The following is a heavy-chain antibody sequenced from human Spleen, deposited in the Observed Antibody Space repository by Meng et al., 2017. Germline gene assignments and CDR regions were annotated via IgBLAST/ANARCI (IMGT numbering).Heavy chain of an antibody. CDR3: ARAYGVYYYDSQGLGGAFDI. J-gene: IGHJ3*02. D-gene: IGHD3-22*01. V-gene: IGHV3-20*04. CDR2: INWNGGST. Sequence: GESLKISCAASGFTFDDYGMSWVRQAPGKGLEWVSGINWNGGSTGYADSVKGRFTISRDNAKKSLYLQMNSLRAEDTALYYCARAYGVYYYDSQGLGGAFDIWGQGTMVTVSS. CDR1: GFTFDDYG.